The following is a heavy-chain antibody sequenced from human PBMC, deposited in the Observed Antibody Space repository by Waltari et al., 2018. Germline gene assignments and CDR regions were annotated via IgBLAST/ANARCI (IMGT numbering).Heavy chain of an antibody. J-gene: IGHJ5*02. V-gene: IGHV3-21*01. Sequence: EVQLVESGGGLVKPGGSLRLSCAASGRDFSSYTMNWVRRAQGKGRAGVLSITGSSSYSKYAESVKGRFTISRDNAKNSLLLEMNDLRADDTGVYYCARRTTTFYKPWGQGTLVTVSS. CDR3: ARRTTTFYKP. CDR1: GRDFSSYT. CDR2: ITGSSSYS. D-gene: IGHD2-2*02.